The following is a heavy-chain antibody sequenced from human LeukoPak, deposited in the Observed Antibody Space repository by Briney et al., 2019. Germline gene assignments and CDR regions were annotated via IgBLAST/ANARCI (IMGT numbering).Heavy chain of an antibody. CDR2: IRYDGSNK. V-gene: IGHV3-30*02. CDR1: GFTFSSYG. Sequence: GGCLRLSCAASGFTFSSYGMHWVRQAPGKGLEWVAFIRYDGSNKYYADSVKGRFTISRDNSKNTLYLQMNSLRAEDTAVYYCAKDGLSGTIEEYSDYWGQGTLVTVSS. J-gene: IGHJ4*02. CDR3: AKDGLSGTIEEYSDY. D-gene: IGHD1-26*01.